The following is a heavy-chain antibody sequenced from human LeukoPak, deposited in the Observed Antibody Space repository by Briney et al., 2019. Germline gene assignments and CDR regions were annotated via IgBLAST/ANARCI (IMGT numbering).Heavy chain of an antibody. V-gene: IGHV4-59*01. Sequence: PSETLSLTCTVSGGSISSYYWSWIRQPPGKGLEWIGYINDSGSTNYNPSLKSRVTISVDTSKNHFSLRLSSVTAADTAVYYCARLRTRGYYYYYMDVWGKGTTVTISS. J-gene: IGHJ6*03. CDR3: ARLRTRGYYYYYMDV. D-gene: IGHD1-1*01. CDR2: INDSGST. CDR1: GGSISSYY.